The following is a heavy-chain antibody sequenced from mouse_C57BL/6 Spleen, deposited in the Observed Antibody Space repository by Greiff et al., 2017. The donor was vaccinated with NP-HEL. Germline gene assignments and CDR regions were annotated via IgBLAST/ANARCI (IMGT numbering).Heavy chain of an antibody. CDR1: GYSITSGYY. V-gene: IGHV3-6*01. CDR2: ISYDGSN. J-gene: IGHJ2*01. D-gene: IGHD1-1*01. Sequence: EVQLQQSGPGLVKPSQSLSLTCSVTGYSITSGYYWNWIRQFPGNKLEWMGYISYDGSNNYNPSLKNRISITRDTSKNQFFLKLNSVTTEDTATYYCASRGNYYGSSYNYWGQGTTLTVSS. CDR3: ASRGNYYGSSYNY.